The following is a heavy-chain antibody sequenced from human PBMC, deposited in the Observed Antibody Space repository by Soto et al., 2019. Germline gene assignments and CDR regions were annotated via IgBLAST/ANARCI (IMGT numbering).Heavy chain of an antibody. CDR3: ARWDSSDYGFDY. CDR1: GYSISSGYY. D-gene: IGHD3-22*01. V-gene: IGHV4-38-2*01. J-gene: IGHJ4*02. CDR2: IYHSGST. Sequence: PSETLSLTCAVSGYSISSGYYWGWIRQPPGKGLEWIGSIYHSGSTYYNPPLKSRVTISVDTSKNQFSLKLSSVTAADTAVYYCARWDSSDYGFDYWGQGTLVTVS.